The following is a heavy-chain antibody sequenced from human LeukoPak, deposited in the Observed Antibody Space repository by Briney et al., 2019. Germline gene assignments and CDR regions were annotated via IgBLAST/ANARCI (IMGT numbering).Heavy chain of an antibody. CDR1: GFTFSAYA. CDR2: LSASGGTT. Sequence: GGSLRLSCSASGFTFSAYAMTWVRQAPGEGLEWVSALSASGGTTYYADSVQGRFTTSRDHYTNPLYLQMSSLRAEDTAIYYCAKLPREYCSSNSWPNWFDTGGEGTLVTVSS. J-gene: IGHJ5*02. D-gene: IGHD2-2*01. V-gene: IGHV3-23*01. CDR3: AKLPREYCSSNSWPNWFDT.